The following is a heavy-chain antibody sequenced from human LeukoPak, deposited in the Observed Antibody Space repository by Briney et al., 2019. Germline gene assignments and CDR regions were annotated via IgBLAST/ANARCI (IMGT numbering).Heavy chain of an antibody. CDR3: ASKDILTGYQDY. CDR2: IYYSGST. CDR1: GGSISSSSYY. J-gene: IGHJ4*02. D-gene: IGHD3-9*01. V-gene: IGHV4-39*07. Sequence: PSETLSLTCTVSGGSISSSSYYWGWIRQPPGKGLEWIGSIYYSGSTYYNPSVKSRVTIFVDTSKNQFSLKLSSVTAADTAVYYCASKDILTGYQDYWGQGTLVTVSS.